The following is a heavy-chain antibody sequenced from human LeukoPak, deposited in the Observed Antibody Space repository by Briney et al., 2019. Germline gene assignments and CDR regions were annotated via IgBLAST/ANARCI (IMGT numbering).Heavy chain of an antibody. CDR2: INPNSGGT. J-gene: IGHJ3*02. Sequence: ASVKVSCKASGYTFTGYYMHWVRQAPGQGLEWMGWINPNSGGTNYAQKFQGWVTMTRDTSISTAYMELSRLRSDDTAVYYCARANWGKYSDAFDIWGQGTMVTVSS. CDR1: GYTFTGYY. V-gene: IGHV1-2*04. D-gene: IGHD7-27*01. CDR3: ARANWGKYSDAFDI.